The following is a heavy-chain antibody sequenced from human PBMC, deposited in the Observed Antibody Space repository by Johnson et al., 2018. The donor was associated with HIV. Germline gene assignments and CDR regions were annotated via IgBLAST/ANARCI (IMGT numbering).Heavy chain of an antibody. D-gene: IGHD3-22*01. CDR1: GFNFSDYY. CDR2: ISNSGSTI. J-gene: IGHJ3*02. Sequence: QEKLVESGGGLVKPGGSLRLSCAASGFNFSDYYMSWIRQAPGKGLEWISYISNSGSTIYYVDSVKGRFTISRDNAKNSLYLQMNSLRAEDTAVYYCARTQRVTMIVVVAPNHDAFDIWGQGTMVTVSS. V-gene: IGHV3-11*04. CDR3: ARTQRVTMIVVVAPNHDAFDI.